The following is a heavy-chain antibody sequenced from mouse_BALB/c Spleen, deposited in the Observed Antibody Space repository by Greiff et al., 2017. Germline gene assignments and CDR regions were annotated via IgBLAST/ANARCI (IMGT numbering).Heavy chain of an antibody. CDR1: GFTFSSYA. Sequence: EVQVVESGGGLVKPGGSLKLSCAASGFTFSSYAMSWVRQSPEKRLEWVAEISSGGSYTYYPDTVTGRFTISRDNAKNTLYLEMSSLRSEDTAMYYCARGMMVTPYAMDYWGQGTSVTVSS. CDR2: ISSGGSYT. V-gene: IGHV5-9-4*01. J-gene: IGHJ4*01. CDR3: ARGMMVTPYAMDY. D-gene: IGHD2-3*01.